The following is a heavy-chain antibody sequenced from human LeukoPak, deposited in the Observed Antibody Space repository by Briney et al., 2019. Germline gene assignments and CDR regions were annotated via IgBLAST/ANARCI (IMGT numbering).Heavy chain of an antibody. CDR3: ARRSASCSGGSCYPDAFDI. CDR1: GYTFTSYY. Sequence: ASVKVSCKASGYTFTSYYMHWVRQAPGQGLEWMGIINPSGGSTSHAQKFQGRVTMTRDTSTSTVYMELSSLRSEDTAAYYCARRSASCSGGSCYPDAFDIWGQGTMVTVSS. V-gene: IGHV1-46*03. D-gene: IGHD2-15*01. CDR2: INPSGGST. J-gene: IGHJ3*02.